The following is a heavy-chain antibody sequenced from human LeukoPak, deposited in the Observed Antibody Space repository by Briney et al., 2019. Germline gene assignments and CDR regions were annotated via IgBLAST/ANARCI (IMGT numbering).Heavy chain of an antibody. CDR2: IYYSGT. CDR3: ARGLRSFDSSSSFDY. J-gene: IGHJ4*02. CDR1: GGSISSYY. Sequence: SSETLSLTCTVSGGSISSYYWSWIRQPPGKGLEWIGYIYYSGTKHNPSLKSRVTISVDTSKNKFSLKLSSVTAADTAVSYCARGLRSFDSSSSFDYWGQGTLVTVSS. D-gene: IGHD3-9*01. V-gene: IGHV4-59*01.